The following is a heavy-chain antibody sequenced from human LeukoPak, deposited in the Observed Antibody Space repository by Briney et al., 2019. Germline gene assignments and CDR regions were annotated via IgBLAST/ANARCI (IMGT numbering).Heavy chain of an antibody. Sequence: PSETLSLTCTVSGGSISNSRYYWGWIRQPPGKGLEWIGSISYSGSTYSNPSLRSRVAMSLDTSKNQFSLKLSSVTAADTAVYYCARGLLTYYYDSSGYPADAFDIWGQGAMVTVSS. CDR1: GGSISNSRYY. D-gene: IGHD3-22*01. CDR3: ARGLLTYYYDSSGYPADAFDI. CDR2: ISYSGST. V-gene: IGHV4-39*07. J-gene: IGHJ3*02.